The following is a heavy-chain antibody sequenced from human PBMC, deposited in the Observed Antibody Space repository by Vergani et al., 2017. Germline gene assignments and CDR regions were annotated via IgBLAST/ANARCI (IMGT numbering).Heavy chain of an antibody. CDR1: GFSVRTNY. J-gene: IGHJ6*02. CDR3: ARDGREQTPNFSYGLDV. D-gene: IGHD1-26*01. Sequence: SGGGLVQPGGSLRLSCEASGFSVRTNYMTWVRQIPGKGFECVSILFSAGSTSYLDSVKGRFTISKDNSKNVLYLQMNSLRVEDTAVYYCARDGREQTPNFSYGLDVWGQGTTVTVSS. V-gene: IGHV3-66*02. CDR2: LFSAGST.